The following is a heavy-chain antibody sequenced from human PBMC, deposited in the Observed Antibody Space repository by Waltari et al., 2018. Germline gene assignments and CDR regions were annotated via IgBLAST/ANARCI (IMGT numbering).Heavy chain of an antibody. CDR1: GFTFSDYW. V-gene: IGHV3-7*01. CDR2: KKKDGSEK. Sequence: EVQLVESGGGLVQPGGSLRLSCLVSGFTFSDYWMSCVRQAPGKGMGGGGKKKKDGSEKYYVDSVKGRVTIDRDNAKNSLYRKMNSLGAEDTAVDYWARKALAGFFDYWGQGTLVTVSS. J-gene: IGHJ4*02. CDR3: ARKALAGFFDY. D-gene: IGHD6-19*01.